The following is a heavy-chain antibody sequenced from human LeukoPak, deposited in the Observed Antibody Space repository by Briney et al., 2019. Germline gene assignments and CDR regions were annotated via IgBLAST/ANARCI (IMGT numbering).Heavy chain of an antibody. V-gene: IGHV4-61*02. J-gene: IGHJ4*02. CDR2: IYTSGIT. D-gene: IGHD3-10*01. Sequence: SETLSLTCTVSGGSISSGSYYWGWIRQPAGKGLQWIGRIYTSGITHYNPSLKSRVTISVDTSKNQFSLKLSSVTAADTAVYYCARSGNYYSSGEDYWGQGTLVTVSS. CDR1: GGSISSGSYY. CDR3: ARSGNYYSSGEDY.